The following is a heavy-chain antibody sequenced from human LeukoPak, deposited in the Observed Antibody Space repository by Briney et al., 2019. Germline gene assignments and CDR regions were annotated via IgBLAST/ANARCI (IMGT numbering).Heavy chain of an antibody. Sequence: ASVKVSCKASGYTFTSYYMHWVRQAPGQGLEWMGIINPSGGSTSYAQKFQGRVTMTRDTSTSTVYMELSSLRPEDTAVYYCARAPRTTDFDYWGQGTLVTVSS. V-gene: IGHV1-46*01. CDR1: GYTFTSYY. CDR2: INPSGGST. CDR3: ARAPRTTDFDY. J-gene: IGHJ4*02. D-gene: IGHD1-1*01.